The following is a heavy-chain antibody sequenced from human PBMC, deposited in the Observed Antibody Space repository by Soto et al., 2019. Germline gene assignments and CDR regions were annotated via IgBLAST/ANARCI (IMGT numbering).Heavy chain of an antibody. V-gene: IGHV4-39*01. CDR2: IYYSGST. CDR1: GGSLSSSTYY. CDR3: ARHVPDWNYYYYHYMDV. J-gene: IGHJ6*03. Sequence: SETLPLTCTVSGGSLSSSTYYRDWIRQTPGKGLEWIGSIYYSGSTYYNPSLKSRVTISVDTSKNQFSLKVSSVTAADTAVYYCARHVPDWNYYYYHYMDVWGKGTTDTVSS. D-gene: IGHD1-1*01.